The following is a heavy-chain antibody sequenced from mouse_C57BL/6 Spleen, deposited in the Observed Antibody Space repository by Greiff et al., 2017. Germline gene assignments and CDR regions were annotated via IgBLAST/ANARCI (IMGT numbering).Heavy chain of an antibody. CDR3: TSDGCYDVAACFAY. CDR2: ISSGGDYI. V-gene: IGHV5-9-1*02. Sequence: EVKVVESGAGLVKPGGSLKLSCAASGFTFSSYAMSWVRQTPEKRLEWVAYISSGGDYIYYADNVKGRFTISRDNARNTLYLQMCSLKSEDTAMYYCTSDGCYDVAACFAYWGQGTLSLSLQ. J-gene: IGHJ3*01. CDR1: GFTFSSYA. D-gene: IGHD2-12*01.